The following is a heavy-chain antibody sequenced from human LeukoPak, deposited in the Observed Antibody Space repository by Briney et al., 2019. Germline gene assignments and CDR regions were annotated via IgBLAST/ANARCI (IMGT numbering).Heavy chain of an antibody. J-gene: IGHJ4*02. CDR2: IGTRGDGI. D-gene: IGHD7-27*01. V-gene: IGHV3-23*01. CDR1: DFTFSSYT. Sequence: PGGSLRLSCVASDFTFSSYTMIWVRQAPGKALEWVSVIGTRGDGIHYADSVKGRFTISRDDSKNTLYLQINSLRAEDTAVYYCARDPNWGSGYWGQGTLVTVSS. CDR3: ARDPNWGSGY.